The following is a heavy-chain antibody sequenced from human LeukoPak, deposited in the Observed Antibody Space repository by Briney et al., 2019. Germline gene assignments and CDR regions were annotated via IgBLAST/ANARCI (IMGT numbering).Heavy chain of an antibody. V-gene: IGHV3-30*18. J-gene: IGHJ5*02. D-gene: IGHD6-6*01. CDR1: GFTFSSYG. CDR3: AKDRIEYSSSPGWFDP. CDR2: ISYDGSNK. Sequence: PGRSLRLSCAASGFTFSSYGMHWVRQAPGKGLEWVAVISYDGSNKYYADSVKGRFTISRDNSKNTLYLQMNSLRAEDTAVYYCAKDRIEYSSSPGWFDPWGQRTLVTVSS.